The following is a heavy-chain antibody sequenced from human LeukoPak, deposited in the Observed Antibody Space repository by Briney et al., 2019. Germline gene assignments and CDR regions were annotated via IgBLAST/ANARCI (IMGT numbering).Heavy chain of an antibody. Sequence: GGSLRLSCAASGFTFSDYYMSWIRQAPGKGLEWVSYISSSGSTIYYADSVKGRFTISRDNAKNSLYLQMNSLRAEDTAVYYCARAASDFWSGYYVSWGQGTLVAVSS. CDR1: GFTFSDYY. J-gene: IGHJ4*02. V-gene: IGHV3-11*01. CDR3: ARAASDFWSGYYVS. D-gene: IGHD3-3*01. CDR2: ISSSGSTI.